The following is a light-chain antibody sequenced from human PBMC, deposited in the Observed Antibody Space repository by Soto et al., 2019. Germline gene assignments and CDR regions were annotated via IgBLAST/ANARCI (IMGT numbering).Light chain of an antibody. V-gene: IGKV3-20*01. Sequence: EIVLTQSPGTLSLSPGERATLSCRASQSVSSYYLAWYQQKPGQAPRLLIYGASSRATGVPDRFSGGGSGTDFTLTISRLEPEDFAVYYCQQYGTSPFTFGQGTKVDIK. J-gene: IGKJ1*01. CDR2: GAS. CDR3: QQYGTSPFT. CDR1: QSVSSYY.